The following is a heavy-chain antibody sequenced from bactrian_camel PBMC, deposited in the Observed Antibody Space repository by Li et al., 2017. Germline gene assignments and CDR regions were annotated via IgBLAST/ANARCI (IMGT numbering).Heavy chain of an antibody. J-gene: IGHJ4*01. Sequence: DVQLVESGGGSVQAGGSLRLSCAASGDTYSGNCMGWFRQAPGKEREGVSGINSRSGNTYYADSVKGRFTISRDNAKNTVYLQMNNLKPEDTAMYYCAADLGKLCRARLQRLGVGDRHYWGQGTQVTVS. D-gene: IGHD5*01. CDR2: INSRSGNT. V-gene: IGHV3S40*01. CDR3: AADLGKLCRARLQRLGVGDRHY. CDR1: GDTYSGNC.